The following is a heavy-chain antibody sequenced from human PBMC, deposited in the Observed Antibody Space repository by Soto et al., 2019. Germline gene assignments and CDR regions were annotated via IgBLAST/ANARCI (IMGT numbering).Heavy chain of an antibody. Sequence: GGSLRLSRAASGFTFSSYSINWVRQAPGKGLEWVSYISGSSGTIYYADSVKGRFTISRDNAKNSLYLQMNSLRDEDTAVYYCARSYGDYAYYWYFDLWGRGTLVTVSS. D-gene: IGHD4-17*01. CDR2: ISGSSGTI. CDR1: GFTFSSYS. CDR3: ARSYGDYAYYWYFDL. J-gene: IGHJ2*01. V-gene: IGHV3-48*02.